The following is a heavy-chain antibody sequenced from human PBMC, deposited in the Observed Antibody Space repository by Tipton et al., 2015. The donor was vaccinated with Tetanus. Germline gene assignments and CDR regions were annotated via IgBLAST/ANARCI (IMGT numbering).Heavy chain of an antibody. V-gene: IGHV4-39*01. D-gene: IGHD7-27*01. J-gene: IGHJ6*02. CDR3: VTNWGSANYGLDV. Sequence: WVRQPPGKGLEWIGSVYYSGTTYYNPSLRNRLTVSRDTSKNQFSLNLKSVTAADTAVYYCVTNWGSANYGLDVWGQGTTVTVSS. CDR2: VYYSGTT.